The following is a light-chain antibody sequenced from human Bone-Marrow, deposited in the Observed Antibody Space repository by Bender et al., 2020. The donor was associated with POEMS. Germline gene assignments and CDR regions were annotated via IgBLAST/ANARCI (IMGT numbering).Light chain of an antibody. V-gene: IGLV2-8*01. Sequence: QSALTQPPSASGSPGQSVTISCTGTSSDVGGYNYVSWYQQHPGKAPRLVIYDVNKRPSGVPDRFSGSKSGNTASLTVSGLQAEDEADYYCSSFAGSTPFVFGTGTEVTVL. J-gene: IGLJ1*01. CDR1: SSDVGGYNY. CDR2: DVN. CDR3: SSFAGSTPFV.